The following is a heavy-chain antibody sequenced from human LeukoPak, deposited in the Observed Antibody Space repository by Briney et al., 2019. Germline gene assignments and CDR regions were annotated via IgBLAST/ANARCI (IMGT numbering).Heavy chain of an antibody. Sequence: SETLSLTCTVSGGSISSSSYYWGWIRQPPGKGLEWIGSIYYSGSTYYNPSLKSRVTISVDTSKNQFSLKLSSVTAAGTAVYFCARECGKAGFDFCYRGQGTPVT. CDR3: ARECGKAGFDFCY. CDR1: GGSISSSSYY. J-gene: IGHJ4*01. V-gene: IGHV4-39*07. CDR2: IYYSGST.